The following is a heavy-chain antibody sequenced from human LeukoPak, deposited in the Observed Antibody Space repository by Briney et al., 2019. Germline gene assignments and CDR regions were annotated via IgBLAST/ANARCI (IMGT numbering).Heavy chain of an antibody. Sequence: SETLSLTCAVYGGSFSGYYWSWIRQPPGKGLEWIGEINHSGSTNYNPSLKSRVTISVDTSKNQFSLKLSSVTAADTAVYYCARDPAVAARPIDSWGQGTLVTVSS. J-gene: IGHJ5*01. CDR2: INHSGST. CDR3: ARDPAVAARPIDS. CDR1: GGSFSGYY. V-gene: IGHV4-34*01. D-gene: IGHD6-6*01.